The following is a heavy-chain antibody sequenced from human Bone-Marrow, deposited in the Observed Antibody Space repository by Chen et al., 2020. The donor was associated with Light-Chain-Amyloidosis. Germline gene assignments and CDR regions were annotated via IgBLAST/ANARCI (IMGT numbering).Heavy chain of an antibody. CDR2: VYYSGTT. CDR1: GGSISSYY. CDR3: AGLYTVTTGNWFDP. V-gene: IGHV4-59*08. J-gene: IGHJ5*02. Sequence: QVQLQESGPGLVKPSETLSLTCTVSGGSISSYYWSWIRQPPGKGLEWIGYVYYSGTTNYDPSLKSRVTVSLDTSKNLFSLKLSSVTAADTAVYYCAGLYTVTTGNWFDPWGQGILVTVSS. D-gene: IGHD4-17*01.